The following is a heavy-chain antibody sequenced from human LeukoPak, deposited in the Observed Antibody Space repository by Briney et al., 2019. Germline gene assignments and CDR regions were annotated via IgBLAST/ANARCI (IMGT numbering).Heavy chain of an antibody. CDR2: ISYDGSNK. J-gene: IGHJ4*02. Sequence: GGSLRLSCAASGFTFSSYAMHWVRQAPGKGLEWVAVISYDGSNKYYADSVKGRFTISRDNSKNTLYLQMNSLRAEDTAVYYCARAPYYYDSSGYYSPFDYWGQGTLVTVSS. V-gene: IGHV3-30-3*01. CDR1: GFTFSSYA. CDR3: ARAPYYYDSSGYYSPFDY. D-gene: IGHD3-22*01.